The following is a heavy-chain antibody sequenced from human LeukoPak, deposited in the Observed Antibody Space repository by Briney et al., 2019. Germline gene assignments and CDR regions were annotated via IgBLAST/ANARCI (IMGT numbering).Heavy chain of an antibody. J-gene: IGHJ6*02. Sequence: GESLKISCKGSGYRFTDYWIGWVRQMPGKGLEWMGIIYPGDSDTRYSPSFQGQVTNSADKSINAAHLQWSSLKASDTAMYYCARGAAGTTPDYYYFGLDVWGQGTTVRVSS. V-gene: IGHV5-51*01. D-gene: IGHD1-7*01. CDR1: GYRFTDYW. CDR2: IYPGDSDT. CDR3: ARGAAGTTPDYYYFGLDV.